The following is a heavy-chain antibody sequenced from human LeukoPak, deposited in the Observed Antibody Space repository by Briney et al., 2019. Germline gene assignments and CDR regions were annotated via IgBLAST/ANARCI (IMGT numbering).Heavy chain of an antibody. Sequence: ASVKVSCKASGYTFRSYEINWVRQAPGQGLEWVGWIHPNSGKTGYAQKFQGRVTMTRDSSTETAFMELSSLKFDDTAIFYCARGHYGGNRYFDIWGQGTLVSVSS. CDR3: ARGHYGGNRYFDI. CDR2: IHPNSGKT. V-gene: IGHV1-8*01. D-gene: IGHD4-23*01. J-gene: IGHJ4*02. CDR1: GYTFRSYE.